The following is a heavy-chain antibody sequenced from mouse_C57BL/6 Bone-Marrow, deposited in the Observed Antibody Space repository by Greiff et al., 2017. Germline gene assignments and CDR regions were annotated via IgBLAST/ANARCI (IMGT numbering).Heavy chain of an antibody. CDR1: GFTFNTYA. D-gene: IGHD3-1*01. V-gene: IGHV10-3*01. J-gene: IGHJ4*01. CDR3: VGLRVGFYAMDY. Sequence: GGGLVQPKGSLKLSCAASGFTFNTYAMHWVRQAPGKGLEWVARIRSKSSNYATYYADSVKDRFTISRDDSKSMLYLQMNSLKTEDTAMYYCVGLRVGFYAMDYWGQGTSVTVSA. CDR2: IRSKSSNYAT.